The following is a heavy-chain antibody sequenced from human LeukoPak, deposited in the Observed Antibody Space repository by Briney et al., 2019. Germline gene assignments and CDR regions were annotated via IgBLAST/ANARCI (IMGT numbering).Heavy chain of an antibody. CDR1: GYTFPSYF. Sequence: RASVKVSCKASGYTFPSYFMHWVRQAPGQGLEWMGIINPTGGSTTYAQKFQGRVTMTRDTSTSTVYMELSSLRSDDTAVYYCARGFNYYFDYWGQGTLVTVSS. CDR2: INPTGGST. CDR3: ARGFNYYFDY. D-gene: IGHD3-10*01. V-gene: IGHV1-46*01. J-gene: IGHJ4*02.